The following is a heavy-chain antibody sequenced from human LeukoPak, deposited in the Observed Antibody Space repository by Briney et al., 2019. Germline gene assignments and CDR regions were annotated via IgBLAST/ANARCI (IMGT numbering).Heavy chain of an antibody. CDR1: GFMFSSYW. Sequence: GGSLRLSCAAPGFMFSSYWMTWVRQAPGKGLEWVANINQDGSETYYVDSVKGRFTISSDIAKNSLYLQMNSLRAGDTAVYYCARGRGYYFDYWGQGTLVTVSS. J-gene: IGHJ4*02. V-gene: IGHV3-7*01. D-gene: IGHD3-10*01. CDR3: ARGRGYYFDY. CDR2: INQDGSET.